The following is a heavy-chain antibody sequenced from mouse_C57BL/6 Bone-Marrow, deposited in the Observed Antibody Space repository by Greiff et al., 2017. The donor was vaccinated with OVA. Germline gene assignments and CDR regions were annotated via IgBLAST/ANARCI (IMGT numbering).Heavy chain of an antibody. CDR3: ARSRGYYYGSSHTYYAMDY. D-gene: IGHD1-1*01. CDR1: GYTFTNYW. V-gene: IGHV1-63*01. CDR2: IYPGGGYT. J-gene: IGHJ4*01. Sequence: QVHVKQSGAELVRPGTSVKMSCKASGYTFTNYWIGWAKQRPGHGLEWIGDIYPGGGYTNYNEKFKDKATLTVDKSSSTAYMQLSSLTSEDSAVYYCARSRGYYYGSSHTYYAMDYWGQGTSVTVSS.